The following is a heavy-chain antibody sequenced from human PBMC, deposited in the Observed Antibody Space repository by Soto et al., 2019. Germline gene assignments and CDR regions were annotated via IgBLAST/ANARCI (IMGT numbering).Heavy chain of an antibody. CDR2: FSGSGGNI. CDR3: AKDPPWTVGPLAMDV. Sequence: DVNLVQSGGGSAQPGGSLRLSCATSGFTFSTYAMSWVRQAPGKGLEWVSTFSGSGGNIYYAESVKGRLTISRDDSKNTLYLQMDSLRVEDTAVYYCAKDPPWTVGPLAMDVWGQGTTVTVSS. J-gene: IGHJ6*02. D-gene: IGHD1-26*01. CDR1: GFTFSTYA. V-gene: IGHV3-23*04.